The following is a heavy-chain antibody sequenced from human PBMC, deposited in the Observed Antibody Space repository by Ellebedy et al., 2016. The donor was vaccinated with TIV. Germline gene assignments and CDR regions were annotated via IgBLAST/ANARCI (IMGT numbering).Heavy chain of an antibody. J-gene: IGHJ4*02. CDR3: ARDLEGSGSYYNGNIDY. Sequence: GGSLRLSXAASGFTFSDYGMHWVRQAPGKGLAWVALIWYDGSNKFYSDPVKGRFTISRDNSKNTLYLQMNSLRAEDTAVYYCARDLEGSGSYYNGNIDYWGQGILVTVSS. CDR2: IWYDGSNK. CDR1: GFTFSDYG. D-gene: IGHD3-10*01. V-gene: IGHV3-33*01.